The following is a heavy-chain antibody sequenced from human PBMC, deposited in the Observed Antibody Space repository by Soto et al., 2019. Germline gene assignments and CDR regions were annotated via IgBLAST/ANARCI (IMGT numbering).Heavy chain of an antibody. V-gene: IGHV3-30*03. CDR1: GFTFSSYG. CDR3: ATAGPFSIAAAGTDY. Sequence: GGSLRLSCAASGFTFSSYGMHWVRQAPGKGLEWVAVISYDGSNKYYADSVKGRFTISRDNSKNTLYLQMNSLRAEDTAVYYCATAGPFSIAAAGTDYWGQGTLVTVSS. CDR2: ISYDGSNK. D-gene: IGHD6-13*01. J-gene: IGHJ4*02.